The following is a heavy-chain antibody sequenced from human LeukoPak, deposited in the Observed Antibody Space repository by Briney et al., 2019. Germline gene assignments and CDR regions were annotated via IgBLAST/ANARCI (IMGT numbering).Heavy chain of an antibody. CDR1: GFTFSTYW. J-gene: IGHJ4*02. D-gene: IGHD2/OR15-2a*01. Sequence: GGSLRLSCTASGFTFSTYWMHWVRQAPGRGLVWVSRVNGDRSSTVYADSVKGRFPISRDNAKKTLYLHMNSLRAEDTSVYFFTRDLSPAHFWGQGTLVTVSS. V-gene: IGHV3-74*01. CDR3: TRDLSPAHF. CDR2: VNGDRSST.